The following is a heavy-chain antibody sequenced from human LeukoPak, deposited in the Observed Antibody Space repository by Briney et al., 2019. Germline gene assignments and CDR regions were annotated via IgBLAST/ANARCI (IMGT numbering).Heavy chain of an antibody. Sequence: SVKVSCKASGGTFSSYAISWVRQAPGQGLEWMGGIIPIFGTANYAQKFQGRVTITADKSTSTAYMELSSLRSEDTAVYYCARVKGSGSYHLYYYYYYMDVWGKGTTVTVSS. CDR3: ARVKGSGSYHLYYYYYYMDV. V-gene: IGHV1-69*06. J-gene: IGHJ6*03. CDR2: IIPIFGTA. CDR1: GGTFSSYA. D-gene: IGHD3-10*01.